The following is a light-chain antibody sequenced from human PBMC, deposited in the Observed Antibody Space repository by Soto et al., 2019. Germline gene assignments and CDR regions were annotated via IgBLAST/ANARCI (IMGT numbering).Light chain of an antibody. CDR1: QTISSNN. Sequence: EIVLTQSPGTLSVSPGERATLSCRASQTISSNNLAWYQQKPGQAPSLLIYGTSSRATGIPDSFSGSGSGTHFTLTNSRREPDDFAIYYRQQYGSWTFGQGTKVEI. CDR2: GTS. CDR3: QQYGSWT. V-gene: IGKV3-20*01. J-gene: IGKJ1*01.